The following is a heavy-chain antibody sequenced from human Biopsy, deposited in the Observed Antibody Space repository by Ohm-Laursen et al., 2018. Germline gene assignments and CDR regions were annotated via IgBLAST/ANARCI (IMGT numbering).Heavy chain of an antibody. CDR1: GFSFTGYY. CDR2: ISPKSGGT. J-gene: IGHJ4*02. Sequence: SVKASCTASGFSFTGYYIHWVRQAPGQGLEWMGWISPKSGGTNYAQKFQGNITMTKNTSMSTAYMEMSRLRSDDTAVYYCALQSVAQMKNFDYWGQGTLVTVSS. V-gene: IGHV1-2*02. CDR3: ALQSVAQMKNFDY. D-gene: IGHD6-19*01.